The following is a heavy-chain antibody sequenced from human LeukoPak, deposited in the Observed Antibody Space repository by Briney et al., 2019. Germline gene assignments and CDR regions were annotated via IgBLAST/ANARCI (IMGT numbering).Heavy chain of an antibody. V-gene: IGHV1-2*02. J-gene: IGHJ4*02. Sequence: ASVKVSCKASGYTFTDYFLHWVRQAPGQGLEWMGWINPNSGGTNYAQKFQGRVTMTRDTSISTAYMELSRLRSDDTAVFYCARVAHNYDLLTGYYPYLDYFDFWGQGTLVTVSS. CDR3: ARVAHNYDLLTGYYPYLDYFDF. D-gene: IGHD3-9*01. CDR2: INPNSGGT. CDR1: GYTFTDYF.